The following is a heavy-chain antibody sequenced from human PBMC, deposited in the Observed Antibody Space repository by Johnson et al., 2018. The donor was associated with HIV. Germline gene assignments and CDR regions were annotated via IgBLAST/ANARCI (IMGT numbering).Heavy chain of an antibody. Sequence: QVQLVESGGGLVQPGGSLRLSCVASGFTFSSYAMTWVRQAPGKGLEWVAVISYDGSNKYYADSVKGRFTISRDNSKNTLYVQMNSLRDEDTAVYYCARTQWEQLLGAGASDFWGPGTLVTVSS. CDR1: GFTFSSYA. D-gene: IGHD1-26*01. V-gene: IGHV3-30-3*01. CDR3: ARTQWEQLLGAGASDF. CDR2: ISYDGSNK. J-gene: IGHJ3*01.